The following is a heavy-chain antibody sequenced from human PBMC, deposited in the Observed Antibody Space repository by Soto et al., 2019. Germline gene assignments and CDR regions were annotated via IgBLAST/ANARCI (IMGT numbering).Heavy chain of an antibody. D-gene: IGHD3-16*01. CDR3: ASNYAYAEGYYWYGIDV. CDR2: ISSYGSDT. V-gene: IGHV3-74*01. Sequence: EVQLVESGGGLVLPGGSLRLSCAASGFTFSRYWMHWVRQAPGTGLVWVSRISSYGSDTHYADSVKGRFTISRDNAKNTLYLQMNSPRADDTAVYYCASNYAYAEGYYWYGIDVWGQGTTVTVSS. CDR1: GFTFSRYW. J-gene: IGHJ6*02.